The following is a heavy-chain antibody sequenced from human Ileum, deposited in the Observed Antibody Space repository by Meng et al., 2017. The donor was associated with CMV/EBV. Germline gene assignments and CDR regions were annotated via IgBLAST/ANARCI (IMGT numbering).Heavy chain of an antibody. D-gene: IGHD6-19*01. J-gene: IGHJ6*02. CDR1: GYTFTGYY. CDR3: ARDQVAGTLYYYYGMDV. Sequence: ASVKVSCKASGYTFTGYYMHWVRQAPGQGLEWMGWINPNSGGTNYAQKFQGRVTMTRDTSNSTAYMELSRLRSDDTAVYYCARDQVAGTLYYYYGMDVWGQGTTVTVSS. V-gene: IGHV1-2*02. CDR2: INPNSGGT.